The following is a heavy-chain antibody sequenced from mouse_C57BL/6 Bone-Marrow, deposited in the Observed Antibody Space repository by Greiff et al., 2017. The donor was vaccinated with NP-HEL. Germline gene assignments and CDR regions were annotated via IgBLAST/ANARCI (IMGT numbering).Heavy chain of an antibody. D-gene: IGHD2-3*01. Sequence: EVQLQQSGPELVKPGASVKISCKASGYTFTDYYMNWVKQSHGKSLEWIGDINPNNGGTSYNQKFKGKATLTVDKSSSTAYMELRSLTSEDSAVYYCADGYLWFAYWGQGTLVTVSA. J-gene: IGHJ3*01. CDR3: ADGYLWFAY. CDR1: GYTFTDYY. V-gene: IGHV1-26*01. CDR2: INPNNGGT.